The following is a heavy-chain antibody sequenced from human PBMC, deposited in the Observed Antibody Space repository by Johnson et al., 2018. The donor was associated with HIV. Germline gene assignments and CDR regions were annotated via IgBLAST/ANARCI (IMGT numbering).Heavy chain of an antibody. CDR2: ISYDGSNK. D-gene: IGHD3-16*01. J-gene: IGHJ3*01. CDR1: GFTFSSYA. CDR3: ARGSRYTHDNDDVFLQAFDF. Sequence: QVQLVESGGGVVQPGRSLRLSCAASGFTFSSYAMHWVRQAPGQGLEWVAVISYDGSNKYYADSVKGRFTISRDSSKNTLYLQMNSLRAEDTAVYYFARGSRYTHDNDDVFLQAFDFWGQGTVVTVSS. V-gene: IGHV3-30*14.